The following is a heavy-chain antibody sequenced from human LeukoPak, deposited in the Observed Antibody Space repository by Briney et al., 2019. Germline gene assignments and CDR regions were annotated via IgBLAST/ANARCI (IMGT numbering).Heavy chain of an antibody. V-gene: IGHV3-33*01. D-gene: IGHD3-9*01. Sequence: GGSLRLSCAASGFTFSSYGMHWVRQAPGKGLEWVAVIWYDGSNKYYADSVKGRFTISRDNSKNTLYLQMNSLRAEDTAVYYCARDYHILTGYSDFDYWGQGTLVTVSS. CDR2: IWYDGSNK. CDR1: GFTFSSYG. J-gene: IGHJ4*02. CDR3: ARDYHILTGYSDFDY.